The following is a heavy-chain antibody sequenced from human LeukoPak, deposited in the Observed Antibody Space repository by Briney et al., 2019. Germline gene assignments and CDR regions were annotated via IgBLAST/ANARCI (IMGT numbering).Heavy chain of an antibody. V-gene: IGHV3-66*01. CDR3: ARDTVFGVITGPRMDV. J-gene: IGHJ6*02. CDR2: IYSGGST. CDR1: GFTVSSNY. Sequence: GGSLRLSCAASGFTVSSNYMSWVRQAPGKGLEWVSVIYSGGSTYYADSVKGRFTISRDNSKNSLYLQMNSLRAEDTAVYYCARDTVFGVITGPRMDVWGQGTTVTVSS. D-gene: IGHD3-3*01.